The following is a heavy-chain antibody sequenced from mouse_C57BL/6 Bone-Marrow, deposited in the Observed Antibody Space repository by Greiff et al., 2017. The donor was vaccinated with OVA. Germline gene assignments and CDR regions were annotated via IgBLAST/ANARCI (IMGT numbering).Heavy chain of an antibody. D-gene: IGHD1-1*01. CDR2: ISDGGSYT. J-gene: IGHJ3*01. CDR1: GFTFSSYA. V-gene: IGHV5-4*01. CDR3: ARDRGYYGSAY. Sequence: EVQRVESGGGLVKPGGSLKLSCAASGFTFSSYAMSWVRQTPEKRLEWVATISDGGSYTYYPDNVKGRFTISRDNAKNNLYLQRSHLKSEDTAMYYCARDRGYYGSAYWGQGTLVTVSA.